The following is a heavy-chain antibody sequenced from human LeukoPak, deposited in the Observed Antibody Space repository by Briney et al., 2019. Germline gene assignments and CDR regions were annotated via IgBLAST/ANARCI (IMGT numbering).Heavy chain of an antibody. D-gene: IGHD2-2*01. Sequence: GASVKVSCKASGGTFSSYAISWVRKAPGQGLEWMGRISPIFGIANYAQKFQGRVTITADKSTSTAYMELSSLRSEDTAVYYCARDSYPSTCSSTSCYFNYYYGMDVWGQGTTVTVSS. J-gene: IGHJ6*02. CDR3: ARDSYPSTCSSTSCYFNYYYGMDV. CDR2: ISPIFGIA. CDR1: GGTFSSYA. V-gene: IGHV1-69*04.